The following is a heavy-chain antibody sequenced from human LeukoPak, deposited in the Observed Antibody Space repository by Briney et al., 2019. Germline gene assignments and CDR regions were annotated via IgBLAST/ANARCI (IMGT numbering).Heavy chain of an antibody. J-gene: IGHJ4*02. CDR1: GYTFTSYD. D-gene: IGHD4-17*01. CDR2: MNPNSGNT. V-gene: IGHV1-8*03. Sequence: GESLKISCKGSGYTFTSYDITWVRQATGRGLEWMGWMNPNSGNTGYAQKFQGRVTITRNTSISTAYMELSSLRSEDTAVYYCARGRNGDLDYWGQGTLVTVSS. CDR3: ARGRNGDLDY.